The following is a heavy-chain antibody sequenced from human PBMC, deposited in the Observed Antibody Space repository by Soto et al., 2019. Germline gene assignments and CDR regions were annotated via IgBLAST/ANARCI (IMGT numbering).Heavy chain of an antibody. CDR1: GFTFSSYG. Sequence: GGSLRLSCAASGFTFSSYGMHWVRQAPGKGLEWVAVISYDGSNKYYADSVKGRFTISRDNSKNTLYLQMNSLRAEDTAVYYCAKDLLRVVTVTTGVYYYYGMDVWGQGTTVTAP. D-gene: IGHD4-4*01. CDR2: ISYDGSNK. CDR3: AKDLLRVVTVTTGVYYYYGMDV. V-gene: IGHV3-30*18. J-gene: IGHJ6*02.